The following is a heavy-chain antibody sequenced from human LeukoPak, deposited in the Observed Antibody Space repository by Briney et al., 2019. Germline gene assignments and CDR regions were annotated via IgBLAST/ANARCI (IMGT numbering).Heavy chain of an antibody. D-gene: IGHD3-9*01. J-gene: IGHJ6*03. V-gene: IGHV4-34*01. CDR2: INHSGST. Sequence: SETLSLTCAVYGGSFSGYYWSWIRQPPGKGLEWIGEINHSGSTNYNPSLKSRVTISVDTSKNQFSLKLSSVTPEDTAVYYCARGVLRRYFDWLPQTPYYYYYMDVWGKGTTVTISS. CDR1: GGSFSGYY. CDR3: ARGVLRRYFDWLPQTPYYYYYMDV.